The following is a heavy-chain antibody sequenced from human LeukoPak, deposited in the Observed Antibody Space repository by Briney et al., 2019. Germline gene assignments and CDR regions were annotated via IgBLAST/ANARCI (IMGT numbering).Heavy chain of an antibody. V-gene: IGHV3-23*01. J-gene: IGHJ4*02. Sequence: GGSLRLSCAASGFTFSSYGMSWVRQAPGKGLEWVSAISGSGGSTYYADSVKGRFTISRDNAKNSLYLQMNSLRAEDTAVYYCASGGYGDFRAYYFDYWGQGTLVTVSS. CDR1: GFTFSSYG. CDR2: ISGSGGST. D-gene: IGHD4-17*01. CDR3: ASGGYGDFRAYYFDY.